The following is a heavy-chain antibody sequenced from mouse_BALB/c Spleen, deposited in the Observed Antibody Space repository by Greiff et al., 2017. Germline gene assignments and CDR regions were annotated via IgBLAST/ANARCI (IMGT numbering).Heavy chain of an antibody. CDR3: ARASRRYGNPYAMDY. V-gene: IGHV2-6-7*01. D-gene: IGHD2-10*02. CDR1: GFSLTGYG. Sequence: QVQLKESGPGLVAPSQSLSITCTVSGFSLTGYGVNWVRQPPGKGLEWLGMIWGDGSTDYNSALKSRLSISKDNSKSQVFLKMNSLQTDDTARYYCARASRRYGNPYAMDYWGQGTSVTVSS. CDR2: IWGDGST. J-gene: IGHJ4*01.